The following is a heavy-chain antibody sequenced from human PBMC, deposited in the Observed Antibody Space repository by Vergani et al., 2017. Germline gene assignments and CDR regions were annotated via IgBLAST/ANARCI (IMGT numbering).Heavy chain of an antibody. V-gene: IGHV3-33*01. CDR2: IWYDGSNK. J-gene: IGHJ6*03. Sequence: QVQLVESGGGVVQPGRSLRLSCAASGFTFRSYGMHWVRQAPGKGLEWVAVIWYDGSNKYYADSVKGRFTISRDNSKNTLYLQMNSLRAEDTAVYYCAGEGGWGGDCYXLTPLYYYYYMDVWGKGTTVTVSS. CDR1: GFTFRSYG. CDR3: AGEGGWGGDCYXLTPLYYYYYMDV. D-gene: IGHD2-21*01.